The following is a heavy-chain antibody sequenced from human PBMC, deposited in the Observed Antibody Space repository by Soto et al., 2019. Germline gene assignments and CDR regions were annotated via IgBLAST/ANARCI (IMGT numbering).Heavy chain of an antibody. J-gene: IGHJ6*02. CDR3: ARDEGYDFWSGSPGTEYGMDV. Sequence: EVQLVESGGGLVKPGGSLRLSCAASGFTFSSYSMNWVRQAPGKGLEWVSSISSSSSYIYYADSVKGRFTISRDNAKNSLYLQMNSLRDEDTAVYDCARDEGYDFWSGSPGTEYGMDVWGQGTTVTVSS. CDR2: ISSSSSYI. V-gene: IGHV3-21*01. CDR1: GFTFSSYS. D-gene: IGHD3-3*01.